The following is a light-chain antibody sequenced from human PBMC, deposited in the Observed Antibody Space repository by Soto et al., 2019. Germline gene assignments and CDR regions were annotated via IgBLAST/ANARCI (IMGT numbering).Light chain of an antibody. Sequence: EIVLTQSPATLSLSPWERATLSCRASQSVSSYLAWYQQKPGQAPRLLIYDASNRATGIPARFSGSGSGTDFTLTISSLEPEDFAVYYCQQRRGNTFGQGTKLEIK. CDR3: QQRRGNT. CDR2: DAS. CDR1: QSVSSY. J-gene: IGKJ2*01. V-gene: IGKV3-11*01.